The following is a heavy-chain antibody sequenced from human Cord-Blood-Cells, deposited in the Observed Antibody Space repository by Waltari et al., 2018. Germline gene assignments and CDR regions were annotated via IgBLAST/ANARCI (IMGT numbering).Heavy chain of an antibody. Sequence: QVQLQESGPGLVKPSQTLSLTCTVSGGSISSGDYYWRWIRQPPGKGLEWIGYSYYSGSPYFNPSLKSRVTISVDTSKNQFSLKLSSVTAADTAVYYCAREDVGATTSSYDYWGQGTLVTVSS. D-gene: IGHD1-26*01. CDR2: SYYSGSP. CDR1: GGSISSGDYY. V-gene: IGHV4-30-4*01. J-gene: IGHJ4*02. CDR3: AREDVGATTSSYDY.